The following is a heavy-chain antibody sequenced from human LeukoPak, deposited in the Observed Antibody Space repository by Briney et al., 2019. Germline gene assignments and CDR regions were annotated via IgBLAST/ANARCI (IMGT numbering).Heavy chain of an antibody. CDR3: ARSPARGYDILTNYNDY. D-gene: IGHD3-9*01. Sequence: SVKVSCKASGGTFSSYAISWVRQAPGQGLEWMGGIIPIFGTANYAQKFQGRVTITTDESTSTAYMELSSLRSEDTAVYYCARSPARGYDILTNYNDYWGQGTLVTVSS. CDR1: GGTFSSYA. CDR2: IIPIFGTA. V-gene: IGHV1-69*05. J-gene: IGHJ4*02.